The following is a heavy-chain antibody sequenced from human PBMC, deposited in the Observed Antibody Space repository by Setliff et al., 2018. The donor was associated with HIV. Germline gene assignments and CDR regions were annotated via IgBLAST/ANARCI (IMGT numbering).Heavy chain of an antibody. J-gene: IGHJ4*02. D-gene: IGHD6-13*01. CDR3: ARDRKQQLLNDY. CDR2: INWNGDNI. Sequence: PGGSLRLSCAASGFTFDDYGMSWVRQAPGKGLEWVSGINWNGDNIGYADSMKGRFTISRDNAKNSLYLQMNNLRAEDTALYYCARDRKQQLLNDYWGQGTLVTVSS. V-gene: IGHV3-20*04. CDR1: GFTFDDYG.